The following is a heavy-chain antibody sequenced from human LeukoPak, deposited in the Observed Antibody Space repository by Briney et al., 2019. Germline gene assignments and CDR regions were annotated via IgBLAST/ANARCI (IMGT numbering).Heavy chain of an antibody. J-gene: IGHJ4*02. Sequence: GGSLRLSCAASGFTFSSYWMSWVRQAPGKGLEWGANIKQDGSEKYYVDSVKGRFTISRDTAKNSLYLQMNSLRAEDTAVYYCARNINWHALSYWGQGTLVTVSS. D-gene: IGHD1-20*01. CDR2: IKQDGSEK. CDR1: GFTFSSYW. CDR3: ARNINWHALSY. V-gene: IGHV3-7*05.